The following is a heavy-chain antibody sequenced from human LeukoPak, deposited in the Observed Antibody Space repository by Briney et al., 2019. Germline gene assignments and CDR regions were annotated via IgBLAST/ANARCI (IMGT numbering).Heavy chain of an antibody. CDR2: IYYSGST. CDR3: ATRTYYYGMDV. CDR1: GGSISSSSYY. J-gene: IGHJ6*02. V-gene: IGHV4-39*01. Sequence: SETLSLTCTVSGGSISSSSYYWGWIRQPPGKGLEWIGSIYYSGSTYYNPSLKSRVTISVDTSKNQFSLKLSSVTAADTAVYYCATRTYYYGMDVWGQGTTVTVSS. D-gene: IGHD1-1*01.